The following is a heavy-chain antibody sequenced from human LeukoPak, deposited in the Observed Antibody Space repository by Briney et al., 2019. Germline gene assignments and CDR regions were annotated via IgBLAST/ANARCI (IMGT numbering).Heavy chain of an antibody. J-gene: IGHJ5*02. Sequence: GGSLSLSCAASGFTFSSYAMSWVRQAQGKGLEWVSAISGSGGSTYYADSVKGRFTISRDNSKNTLYLQMNSLRAEDTAVYYCAKLSKGWFDPWGQGTLVTVSS. CDR1: GFTFSSYA. CDR2: ISGSGGST. V-gene: IGHV3-23*01. CDR3: AKLSKGWFDP.